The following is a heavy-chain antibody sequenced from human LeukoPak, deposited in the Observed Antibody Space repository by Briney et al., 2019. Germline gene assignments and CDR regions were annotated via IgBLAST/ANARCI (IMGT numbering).Heavy chain of an antibody. CDR1: GFSLSSSLEG. CDR2: IYWNDDK. J-gene: IGHJ2*01. CDR3: AHYAKYSSGYVEPYWYFDL. V-gene: IGHV2-5*01. Sequence: SGPTLVNPTQTLTLTCAFSGFSLSSSLEGVGWIRQPPGKALEWLALIYWNDDKRYSPSLKSRLTITKDTSKNQVVLTMTNMDPVDTATYYCAHYAKYSSGYVEPYWYFDLWGRGTLVTVSS. D-gene: IGHD3-22*01.